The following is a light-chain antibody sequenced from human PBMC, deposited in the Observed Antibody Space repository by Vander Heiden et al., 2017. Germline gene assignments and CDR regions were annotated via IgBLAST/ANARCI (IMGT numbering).Light chain of an antibody. CDR3: SSYSNSSTPVV. J-gene: IGLJ1*01. Sequence: QSALTQPASVSGSPGQSITISCTGTSSDVGGYNYVSWYQQHPGKAPKVMSDEVSNRPSGVSTRFSGSKSGNTASLTISGLQAADEAEYDCSSYSNSSTPVVFGTGTKLTVL. CDR1: SSDVGGYNY. V-gene: IGLV2-14*01. CDR2: EVS.